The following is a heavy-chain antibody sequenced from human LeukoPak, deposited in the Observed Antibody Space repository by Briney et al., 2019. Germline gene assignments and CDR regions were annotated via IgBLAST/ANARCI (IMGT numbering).Heavy chain of an antibody. V-gene: IGHV4-34*01. J-gene: IGHJ5*02. CDR3: ARMDSRLQQLVRRGYNWFDP. CDR2: INHSGGT. D-gene: IGHD6-13*01. CDR1: GGSFSGYY. Sequence: PSETLSLTCAVYGGSFSGYYWSWIRQPPGKGLEWIGEINHSGGTNYNPSLKSRVTISVDTSKNQFSLKLSSVTAADTAVYYCARMDSRLQQLVRRGYNWFDPWGQGTLVTVSS.